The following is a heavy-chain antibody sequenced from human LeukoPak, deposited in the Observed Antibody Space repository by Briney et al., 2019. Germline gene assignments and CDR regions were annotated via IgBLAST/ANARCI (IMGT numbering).Heavy chain of an antibody. CDR1: AXGFTTYW. V-gene: IGHV5-51*01. CDR2: IYPGDFDT. Sequence: GESLKISFQGSAXGFTTYWIGWVRQMPGKGLEWMGIIYPGDFDTRYSPSFQGQVTISADKSFSTAYLQWNSLKASDTAIYYCASAPTPYYFDSWGQGTLVTVSS. CDR3: ASAPTPYYFDS. J-gene: IGHJ4*02.